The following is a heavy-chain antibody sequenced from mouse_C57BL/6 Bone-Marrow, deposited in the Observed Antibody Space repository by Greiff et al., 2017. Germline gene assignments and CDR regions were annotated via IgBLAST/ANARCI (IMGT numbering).Heavy chain of an antibody. J-gene: IGHJ3*01. CDR1: GYTFTSYG. Sequence: VQLQQSGAELARPGASVKLSCKASGYTFTSYGISWVKQRTGQGLEWIGEIYPRSGNTYYNEKFKGKATLTADKSSSTAYMGLRSLTSEDSAVYFCARSPIYYGTPFAYWGQGTLVTVSA. CDR2: IYPRSGNT. CDR3: ARSPIYYGTPFAY. D-gene: IGHD2-1*01. V-gene: IGHV1-81*01.